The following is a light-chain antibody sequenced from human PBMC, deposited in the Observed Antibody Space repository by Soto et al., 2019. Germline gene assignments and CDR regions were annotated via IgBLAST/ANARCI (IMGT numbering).Light chain of an antibody. CDR1: SSDVGGYNY. J-gene: IGLJ3*02. V-gene: IGLV2-14*03. Sequence: SALTQPASVSGSPGQSITISCTGTSSDVGGYNYVSWYQQHPGKAPKFIIYDVSYRPSGVSTRFSGTKSGNTASLTISGLQADDEADYYCCSYTSTNTLWVFGGGTKLTV. CDR2: DVS. CDR3: CSYTSTNTLWV.